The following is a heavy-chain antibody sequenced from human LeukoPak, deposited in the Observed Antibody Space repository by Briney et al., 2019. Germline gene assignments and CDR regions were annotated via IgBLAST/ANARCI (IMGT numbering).Heavy chain of an antibody. CDR3: ARVYVPQDLVHAFDI. CDR2: IYTSATT. J-gene: IGHJ3*02. D-gene: IGHD3-10*02. V-gene: IGHV4-4*07. Sequence: SETLSLTCTLSGGSIIIYYWSWIRPPAGGGRECVGRIYTSATTIYNPSLKSRVTMSLDTSNNQFSLKLTSVTAADTAVYYCARVYVPQDLVHAFDIWGQGTMVTVSS. CDR1: GGSIIIYY.